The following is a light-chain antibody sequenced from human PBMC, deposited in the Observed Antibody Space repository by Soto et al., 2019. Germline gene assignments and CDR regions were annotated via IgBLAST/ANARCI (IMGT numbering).Light chain of an antibody. CDR3: QQYNTWPRT. J-gene: IGKJ1*01. CDR1: QSVNSN. CDR2: GAF. V-gene: IGKV3D-15*03. Sequence: EIVMTQSPATLSVSPGERATLSCRASQSVNSNLAWYQQRPGQAPSLLIYGAFNRATTISARFSGSGSGTEFTLTLTILQSEDFAIYYCQQYNTWPRTFGQGTKVEIK.